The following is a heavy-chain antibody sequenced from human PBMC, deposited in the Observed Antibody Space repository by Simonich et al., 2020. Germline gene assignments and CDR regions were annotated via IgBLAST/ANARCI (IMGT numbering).Heavy chain of an antibody. D-gene: IGHD5-12*01. CDR1: GFTFSSYS. CDR3: ARDSSYYAFDI. V-gene: IGHV3-48*01. CDR2: ISSSSSTI. J-gene: IGHJ3*02. Sequence: EVQLVESGGGLVQPVGSLRLSCAASGFTFSSYSMNWVRQAPGKGLEWVSYISSSSSTIYYADSVKGRFTISRDNAKNSLYLQMNSLRAEDTAVYYCARDSSYYAFDIWGQGTMVTVSS.